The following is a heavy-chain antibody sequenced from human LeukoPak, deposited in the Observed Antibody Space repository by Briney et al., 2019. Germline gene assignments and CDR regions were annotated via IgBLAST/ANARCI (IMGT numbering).Heavy chain of an antibody. CDR1: GFTFSSYG. Sequence: GRSLRLSCAASGFTFSSYGMHWVRQAPGKGLEWVAVISYDGSNKYYADSVKGRFTISRDNSKNTLYLQMNSLRAEDTAVYYCAKVKSPYSSSSNYYFDYWGQGTLVTVSS. CDR3: AKVKSPYSSSSNYYFDY. CDR2: ISYDGSNK. D-gene: IGHD6-6*01. J-gene: IGHJ4*02. V-gene: IGHV3-30*18.